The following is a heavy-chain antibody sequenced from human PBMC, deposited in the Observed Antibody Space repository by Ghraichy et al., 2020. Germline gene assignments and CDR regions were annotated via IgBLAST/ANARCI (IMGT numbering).Heavy chain of an antibody. CDR2: INHSGST. CDR3: ARGVHTLPVLLFDY. J-gene: IGHJ4*02. Sequence: SETLSLTCAVYGGSFSGYYWSWIRQPPGKGLEWIGEINHSGSTNYNPSLKSLVTISVDTSKNQFSLKLSSVTAADTAVYYCARGVHTLPVLLFDYWGQGTLVTVSS. V-gene: IGHV4-34*01. CDR1: GGSFSGYY. D-gene: IGHD1-26*01.